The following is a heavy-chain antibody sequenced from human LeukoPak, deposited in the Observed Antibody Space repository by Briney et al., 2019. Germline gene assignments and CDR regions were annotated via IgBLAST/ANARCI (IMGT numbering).Heavy chain of an antibody. Sequence: GGSLRLSCAVSGLTVGDSFMTWVRQAPGKGLQWVSLIYNADTTQYADSVKGRFTISRNNSKNMVYLQLNSLRDEDTAVYYCARGPRGSYHGYWGQGTLVTVSS. CDR3: ARGPRGSYHGY. D-gene: IGHD3-16*01. J-gene: IGHJ4*02. CDR1: GLTVGDSF. CDR2: IYNADTT. V-gene: IGHV3-53*01.